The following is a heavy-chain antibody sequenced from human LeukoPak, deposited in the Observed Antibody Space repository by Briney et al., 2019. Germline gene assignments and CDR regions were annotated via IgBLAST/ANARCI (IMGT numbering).Heavy chain of an antibody. CDR1: GGSFSGYY. Sequence: PSETLSLTCAVYGGSFSGYYWSWIPQPPGKGLEWIGEINHSGSTNYNPSLKSRVTISVDTSKNQFSLKLSSVTAADTAVYYCARFYRWDSLHHAFDIWGQGTMVTVSS. V-gene: IGHV4-34*01. D-gene: IGHD2-8*02. CDR2: INHSGST. CDR3: ARFYRWDSLHHAFDI. J-gene: IGHJ3*02.